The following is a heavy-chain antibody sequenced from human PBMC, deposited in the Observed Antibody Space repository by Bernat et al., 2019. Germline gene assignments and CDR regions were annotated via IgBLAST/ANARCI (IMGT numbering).Heavy chain of an antibody. CDR3: ARVGLLKGRNWFDP. J-gene: IGHJ5*02. Sequence: QLQLQESGPGLVKPSETLSLTCTVSGGSISTGSYYWGWIRQPPGKGLEWIGSIYYSGSTYYNPSLKSRVTISVDRSKNQFSLKLSSVTAADTAVYYCARVGLLKGRNWFDPWGQGTLVTVSS. CDR1: GGSISTGSYY. CDR2: IYYSGST. V-gene: IGHV4-39*07.